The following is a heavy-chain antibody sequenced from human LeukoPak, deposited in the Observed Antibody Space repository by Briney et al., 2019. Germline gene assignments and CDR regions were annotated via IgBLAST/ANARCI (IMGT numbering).Heavy chain of an antibody. Sequence: PGGSLRLSCAASGFTFSDYWMHWVRQAPGKGLVWVSRVNRDGSSTSYADSVKGRFTISRDNAQNTLSLRMNSLRAEDTAVYYCARDRSISAAGDTYWGQGTLVTVSS. J-gene: IGHJ4*02. D-gene: IGHD6-13*01. CDR1: GFTFSDYW. V-gene: IGHV3-74*01. CDR3: ARDRSISAAGDTY. CDR2: VNRDGSST.